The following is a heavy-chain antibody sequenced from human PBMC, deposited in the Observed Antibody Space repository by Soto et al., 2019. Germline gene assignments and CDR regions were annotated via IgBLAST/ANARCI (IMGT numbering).Heavy chain of an antibody. CDR3: ARDRNSGYDYPHFDY. V-gene: IGHV3-30-3*01. CDR2: ISYDGSNK. D-gene: IGHD5-12*01. J-gene: IGHJ4*02. CDR1: GFTFSSYA. Sequence: GGSLRLSCAASGFTFSSYAMHWVRQAPGKGLEWVAVISYDGSNKYYADSVKGRFTISRDNSKNTLYLQMNSLRAEDTAVYYCARDRNSGYDYPHFDYWGQGTLVTVSS.